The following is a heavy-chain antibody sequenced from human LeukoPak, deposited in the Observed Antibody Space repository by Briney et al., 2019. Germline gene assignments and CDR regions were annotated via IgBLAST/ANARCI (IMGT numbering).Heavy chain of an antibody. CDR2: MNPNSGNT. V-gene: IGHV1-8*01. CDR3: ARRITMVRGERINWFDP. Sequence: GASVKVSCKASGYTFTNYDINWVRQATGQGLEWMGWMNPNSGNTGYAQKFQGRVTMTRNTSISTAYMELSSLRSEDTAVYYCARRITMVRGERINWFDPWGQGTLVTVSS. D-gene: IGHD3-10*01. J-gene: IGHJ5*02. CDR1: GYTFTNYD.